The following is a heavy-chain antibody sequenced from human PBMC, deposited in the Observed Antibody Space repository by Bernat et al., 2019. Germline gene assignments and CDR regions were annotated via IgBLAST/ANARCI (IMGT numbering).Heavy chain of an antibody. Sequence: QVQLQQWGAGLLKPSETLSLTCAAYGGSFSGYYWSWIRQPPGKGLEWIGEINHSGSTNYNPSLKSRVTISVDTSKNQFSLKLSSVTAADTAVYYCARLSGSDPHAVDYWGQGTLVTVSS. V-gene: IGHV4-34*01. CDR3: ARLSGSDPHAVDY. D-gene: IGHD1-26*01. CDR2: INHSGST. CDR1: GGSFSGYY. J-gene: IGHJ4*02.